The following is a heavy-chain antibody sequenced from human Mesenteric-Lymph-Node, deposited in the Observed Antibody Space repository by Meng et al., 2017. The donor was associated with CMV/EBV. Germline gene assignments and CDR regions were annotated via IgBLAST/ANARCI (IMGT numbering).Heavy chain of an antibody. CDR2: INTDNAKT. CDR1: GYPFTHYG. J-gene: IGHJ4*02. CDR3: ARDGAYSGSWYSGTD. D-gene: IGHD6-13*01. Sequence: SGYPFTHYGIHWVRQAPGQRPQWMGWINTDNAKTQYSESFQGRVSITIDTSISTVYMELNSLRSDDTAVYFCARDGAYSGSWYSGTDWGQGTLVTVSS. V-gene: IGHV1-3*04.